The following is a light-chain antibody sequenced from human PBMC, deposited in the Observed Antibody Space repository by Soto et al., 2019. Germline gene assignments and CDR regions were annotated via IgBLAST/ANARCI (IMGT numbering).Light chain of an antibody. CDR1: QSVSSY. CDR3: QQRGT. V-gene: IGKV3-11*01. Sequence: EIVLTQSPATLSLSPGERATISCRASQSVSSYLAWYQQKPGQAPRLLIYDASNRATGIPARFSGSVSGTDFTLTISSLEPEDFAVYYCQQRGTFGQGTKLEIK. CDR2: DAS. J-gene: IGKJ2*01.